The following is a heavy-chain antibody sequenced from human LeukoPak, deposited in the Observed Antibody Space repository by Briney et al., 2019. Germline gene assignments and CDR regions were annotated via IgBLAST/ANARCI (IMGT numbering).Heavy chain of an antibody. Sequence: PGGSLRLSCAASGFTFSSYSMNWVRQAPGKGLEWASYTSSSSSTIYYADSVKGRFTISRDNAKNSLYLQMNSLRAEDTAVYYCARGVPYYGSGMDYYGMDVWGQGTTVTVSS. CDR2: TSSSSSTI. D-gene: IGHD3-10*01. CDR3: ARGVPYYGSGMDYYGMDV. CDR1: GFTFSSYS. V-gene: IGHV3-48*01. J-gene: IGHJ6*02.